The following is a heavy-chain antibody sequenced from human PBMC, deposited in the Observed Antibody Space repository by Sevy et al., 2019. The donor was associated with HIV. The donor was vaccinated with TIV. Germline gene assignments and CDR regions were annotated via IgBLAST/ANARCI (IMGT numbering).Heavy chain of an antibody. J-gene: IGHJ4*02. D-gene: IGHD2-15*01. V-gene: IGHV4-31*03. CDR2: TYYSGST. Sequence: SETLSLTCTVSGGSISSGGYYWSWIRQHPGKGLEWLGYTYYSGSTYYNPSLKSRVTITVDTSKNQFSLKLGLVTAAATAVYYCARVPTLGYRMYYFDYWGQGTLVTVSS. CDR3: ARVPTLGYRMYYFDY. CDR1: GGSISSGGYY.